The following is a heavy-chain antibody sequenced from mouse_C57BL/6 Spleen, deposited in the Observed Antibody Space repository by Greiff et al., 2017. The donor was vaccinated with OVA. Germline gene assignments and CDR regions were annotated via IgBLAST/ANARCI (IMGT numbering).Heavy chain of an antibody. CDR2: ISSGGSYT. CDR1: GFTFSSYG. Sequence: EVQLVESGGDLVKPGGSLKLSCAASGFTFSSYGMSWVRQTPDKRLEWVATISSGGSYTYYPDSVKGRFTISRDNAKNTLYLQMSSLKSDDTAMYYCARLRSNYSFDYWGQGTTLTVSS. D-gene: IGHD2-5*01. J-gene: IGHJ2*01. CDR3: ARLRSNYSFDY. V-gene: IGHV5-6*01.